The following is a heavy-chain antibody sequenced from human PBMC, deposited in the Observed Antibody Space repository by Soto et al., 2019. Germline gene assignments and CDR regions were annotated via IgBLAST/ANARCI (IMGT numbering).Heavy chain of an antibody. Sequence: EVQLVESGGGLIQPGGSLRLSCAASGFTVSSHYMSWVRQAPGKGLEWVSVIYSGGSTYYADSVKGRFTISRDNSKNPLYLQMNSLRAEDTAVYYCARDRVESGYPEYFQHWGQGTLVSVSS. CDR2: IYSGGST. D-gene: IGHD3-22*01. V-gene: IGHV3-53*01. J-gene: IGHJ1*01. CDR3: ARDRVESGYPEYFQH. CDR1: GFTVSSHY.